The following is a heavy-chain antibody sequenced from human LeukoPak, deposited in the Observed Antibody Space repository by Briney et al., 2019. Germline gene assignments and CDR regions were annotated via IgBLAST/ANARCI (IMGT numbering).Heavy chain of an antibody. CDR1: GGSTSSYY. J-gene: IGHJ4*02. CDR2: IYYSGST. Sequence: SETLSLTCTVSGGSTSSYYWSWIRQPPGKGLEWIGYIYYSGSTNYNPSLKSRVTISVDTPKNQFSLKLSSVTAADTAVYYCARLGSDHWGQGTLVTVSS. V-gene: IGHV4-59*08. CDR3: ARLGSDH.